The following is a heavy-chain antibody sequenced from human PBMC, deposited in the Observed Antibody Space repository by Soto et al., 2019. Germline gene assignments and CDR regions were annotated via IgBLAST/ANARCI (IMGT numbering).Heavy chain of an antibody. D-gene: IGHD5-18*01. CDR3: ARGRGYSFGHDY. J-gene: IGHJ4*02. CDR1: GGSISSYY. CDR2: LQYSVST. V-gene: IGHV4-59*01. Sequence: SETLSLTCTVSGGSISSYYWSWIRQPPGKELEWIGYLQYSVSTNYNPSLKSRVTISVDASKNQFSLKLSSVTAADTAVYYCARGRGYSFGHDYWGQGTLVTVSS.